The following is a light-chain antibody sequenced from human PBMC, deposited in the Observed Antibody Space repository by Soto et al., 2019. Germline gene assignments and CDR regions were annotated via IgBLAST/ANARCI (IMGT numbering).Light chain of an antibody. CDR1: SSNIGSNY. CDR2: RNN. Sequence: QSVLTQPPSASGTPGQRVTISRSGSSSNIGSNYVYWYQQLPGTAPKLLIYRNNQRPSRVPDRFSGSKSGTSASLAISGLRSEDEADYYCAAWDDSLSGFYVFGTGTKVTVL. CDR3: AAWDDSLSGFYV. V-gene: IGLV1-47*01. J-gene: IGLJ1*01.